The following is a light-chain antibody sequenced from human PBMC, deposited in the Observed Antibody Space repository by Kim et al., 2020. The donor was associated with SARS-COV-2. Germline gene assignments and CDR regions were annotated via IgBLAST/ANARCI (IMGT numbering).Light chain of an antibody. V-gene: IGLV1-44*01. J-gene: IGLJ3*02. CDR3: AARDDSLNGWV. CDR2: SNN. Sequence: GQRVSISCSGSSSNIGSNIVNWYQHLPGTAPKLLIYSNNQRPSGVPDRFSGSKSGTSASLAISGLQSEDEADYYCAARDDSLNGWVFGGGTQLTVL. CDR1: SSNIGSNI.